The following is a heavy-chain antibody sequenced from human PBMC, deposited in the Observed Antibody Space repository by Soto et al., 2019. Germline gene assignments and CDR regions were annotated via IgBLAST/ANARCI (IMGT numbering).Heavy chain of an antibody. D-gene: IGHD7-27*01. CDR3: AKVGTTSDYYYMNV. J-gene: IGHJ6*03. V-gene: IGHV3-23*01. CDR1: GFTFSNYA. Sequence: GGSLRLSCAASGFTFSNYAMTWVRQAPGKGLEWVSLIGYSGGSTYYADSVKGRFAISRDNSKNTLYLQMNSLRAEDTAVYYCAKVGTTSDYYYMNVWGKGTTVTVSS. CDR2: IGYSGGST.